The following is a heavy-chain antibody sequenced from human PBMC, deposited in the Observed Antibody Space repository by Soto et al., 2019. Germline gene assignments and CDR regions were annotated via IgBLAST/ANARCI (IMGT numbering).Heavy chain of an antibody. CDR3: SRDVLTMESVQYHKWLDS. J-gene: IGHJ5*01. D-gene: IGHD3-3*01. V-gene: IGHV4-38-2*02. Sequence: PSESLSLTCAACGYSISSGYNWVWIRQPPGRGPERFGRLYHSWSSYYNPSFKSRVTISVDTSRKQFSLKLSSVTAADTAVYYCSRDVLTMESVQYHKWLDSWGTGTL. CDR2: LYHSWSS. CDR1: GYSISSGYN.